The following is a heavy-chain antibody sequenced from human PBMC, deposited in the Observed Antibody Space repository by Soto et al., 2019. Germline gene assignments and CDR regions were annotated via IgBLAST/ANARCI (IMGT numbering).Heavy chain of an antibody. V-gene: IGHV1-46*01. CDR1: GYTFTNYY. CDR2: INPSGST. J-gene: IGHJ6*02. CDR3: AREAGVAIFGVVSYYGMDV. Sequence: QVQLVQSGAEVKKPGASVKVSCRASGYTFTNYYIHWVRQAPGQGLEWMGIINPSGSTTYAQKFQGRVTLTRYTSTSTVYMVLSRLRSEDAALYYCAREAGVAIFGVVSYYGMDVWGQGTTVTVSS. D-gene: IGHD3-3*02.